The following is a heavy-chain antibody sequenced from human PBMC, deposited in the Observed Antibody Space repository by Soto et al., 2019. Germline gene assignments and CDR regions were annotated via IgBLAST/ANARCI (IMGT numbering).Heavy chain of an antibody. D-gene: IGHD2-2*01. CDR1: GGSISSGGHY. Sequence: QVQLQESGPGLVKPSETLSLTCSVSGGSISSGGHYWSWIRQHPGEGLEWIGYIYYSGSTYYNPSLKSRINISVDTSKNQFSLKLTSVTAADTAVYYCARVLPRAPYAMDVWGQGTTVTVSS. CDR2: IYYSGST. V-gene: IGHV4-31*03. J-gene: IGHJ6*02. CDR3: ARVLPRAPYAMDV.